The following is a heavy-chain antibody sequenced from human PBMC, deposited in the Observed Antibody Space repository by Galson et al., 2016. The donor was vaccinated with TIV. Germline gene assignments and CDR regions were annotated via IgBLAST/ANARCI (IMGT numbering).Heavy chain of an antibody. CDR2: IYSNDDT. CDR1: GFSVSYKH. Sequence: SLRLSCAASGFSVSYKHMIWVRQTPGKGLEWVSLIYSNDDTYYADSVKGRFTISRDNSKNTLYLQMNSLRAEDTAVYYCAREGKGAAYPNNFDYWGRGTLVTVSS. J-gene: IGHJ4*02. V-gene: IGHV3-53*01. D-gene: IGHD1-26*01. CDR3: AREGKGAAYPNNFDY.